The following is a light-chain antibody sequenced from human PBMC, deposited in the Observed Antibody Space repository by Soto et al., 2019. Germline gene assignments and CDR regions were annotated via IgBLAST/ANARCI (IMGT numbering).Light chain of an antibody. CDR1: SRDVGGYNY. V-gene: IGLV2-14*01. J-gene: IGLJ2*01. CDR3: SSQTISTTLV. Sequence: QSALTQPASVSGSPGQSITISCTGTSRDVGGYNYVSWFQQHPGKAPKLMIYDVSTRPSGVSNRFSGSKSGNTASLTISGLQAEDEADYYCSSQTISTTLVFGGGTKLTVL. CDR2: DVS.